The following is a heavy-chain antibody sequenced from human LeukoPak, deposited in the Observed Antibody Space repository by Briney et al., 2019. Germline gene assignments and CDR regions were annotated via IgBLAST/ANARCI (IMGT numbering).Heavy chain of an antibody. CDR2: IIPILGIA. CDR1: GGTFSSYT. CDR3: ARETRRDRDGYPILDY. V-gene: IGHV1-69*04. J-gene: IGHJ4*02. D-gene: IGHD5-24*01. Sequence: EASAKVSCKASGGTFSSYTISWVRQAPGQGLEWMGRIIPILGIANYAQKFQGRVTITADKSTSTAYMELSSLRSEDTAVYYCARETRRDRDGYPILDYWGQGTLVTVSS.